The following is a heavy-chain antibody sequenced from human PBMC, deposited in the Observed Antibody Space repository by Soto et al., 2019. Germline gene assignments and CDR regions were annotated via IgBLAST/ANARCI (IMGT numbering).Heavy chain of an antibody. Sequence: GASVKVSCKVSGYTLTELSMHWVRQAPGKGLEWMGGFDPEDGETIYAQKFQGRVTMTTDTSTSTAYMELRSLRSDDTAVYYCARDTTILYYDILTGSSLPHGWFDPWGQGTLVTVSS. V-gene: IGHV1-24*01. CDR1: GYTLTELS. CDR2: FDPEDGET. D-gene: IGHD3-9*01. CDR3: ARDTTILYYDILTGSSLPHGWFDP. J-gene: IGHJ5*02.